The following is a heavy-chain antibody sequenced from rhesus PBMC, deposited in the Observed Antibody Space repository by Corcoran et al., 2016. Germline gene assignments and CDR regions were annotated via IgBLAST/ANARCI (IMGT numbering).Heavy chain of an antibody. CDR3: ATGGAGHDY. J-gene: IGHJ4*01. Sequence: EVQLVQSGAEVKKPGASVKISCKASGYTFTDYYLHWERQAPGKGLEWMGRVDPEDGEAVHAQKFQDRVTITADAATDTACMELSSLGSEDTAVYYCATGGAGHDYWGQGVLVTVSS. V-gene: IGHV1-111*02. CDR1: GYTFTDYY. CDR2: VDPEDGEA. D-gene: IGHD1-44*02.